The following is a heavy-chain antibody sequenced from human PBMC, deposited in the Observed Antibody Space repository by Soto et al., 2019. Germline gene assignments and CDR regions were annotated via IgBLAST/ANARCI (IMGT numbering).Heavy chain of an antibody. Sequence: LRLSCTASGFSFSNYDMIWVRQSPGKGLEWISYISSGSSTIQYADSVKGRFTISRDNAKNSLFLQMNSLRDEDTAMYYCARVNKGEGAAATNWGFDPWGQGALVTVSS. CDR2: ISSGSSTI. D-gene: IGHD6-13*01. CDR1: GFSFSNYD. CDR3: ARVNKGEGAAATNWGFDP. J-gene: IGHJ5*02. V-gene: IGHV3-48*02.